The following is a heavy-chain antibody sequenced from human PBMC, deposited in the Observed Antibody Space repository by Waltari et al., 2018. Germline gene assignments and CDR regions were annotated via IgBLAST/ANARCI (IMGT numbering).Heavy chain of an antibody. J-gene: IGHJ4*02. Sequence: QVQLQESGPGLVKPSQTLSLTCTVSGGSIRSGGYYWSWIRQHPGKGLEWIGYIYYSGSTYYNPSLKSRVTISVDTSKNQFSLKLSSVTAADTAVYYCARGGDRAWGIDYWGQGTLVTVSS. D-gene: IGHD7-27*01. V-gene: IGHV4-31*03. CDR2: IYYSGST. CDR3: ARGGDRAWGIDY. CDR1: GGSIRSGGYY.